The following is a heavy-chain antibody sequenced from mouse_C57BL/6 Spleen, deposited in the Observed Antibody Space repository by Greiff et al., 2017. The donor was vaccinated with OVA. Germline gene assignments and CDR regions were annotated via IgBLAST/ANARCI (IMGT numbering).Heavy chain of an antibody. J-gene: IGHJ1*03. CDR2: IDPSDSYT. Sequence: QVQLKQPGAELVMPGASVKLSCKASGYTFTSYWMHWVKQRPGQGLEWIGEIDPSDSYTNYNQKFKGKSTLTVDKSSSTAYMQLSSLTSEDAAVYYCARREDSYGSRGWYFDVWGTGTTVTVSS. D-gene: IGHD1-1*01. V-gene: IGHV1-69*01. CDR3: ARREDSYGSRGWYFDV. CDR1: GYTFTSYW.